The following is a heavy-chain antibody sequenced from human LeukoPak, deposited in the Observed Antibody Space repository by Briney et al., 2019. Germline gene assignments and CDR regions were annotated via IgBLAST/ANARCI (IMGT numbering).Heavy chain of an antibody. D-gene: IGHD3-22*01. Sequence: PGGSLRLSCAASGFTFNNYAASWVRQAPGKGLEWVSSISVRSNYIYYADSVRGRFSISRDDARDSLYLQMNSLRAEDTAVYYCVRLRRNSDTSGFYYYYDYWGQGTLVTVSS. CDR2: ISVRSNYI. J-gene: IGHJ4*02. V-gene: IGHV3-21*01. CDR1: GFTFNNYA. CDR3: VRLRRNSDTSGFYYYYDY.